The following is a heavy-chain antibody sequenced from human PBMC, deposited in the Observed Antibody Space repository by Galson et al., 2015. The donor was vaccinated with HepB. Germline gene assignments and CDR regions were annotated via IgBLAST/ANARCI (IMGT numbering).Heavy chain of an antibody. Sequence: PALVKPTQTLTLTCTFSGFSLTTSGVGVGWIRQPPGKALEWLALIYWDDDKRYSPSLKNRLTITKDTSKNQVVLTMTNMDPVDTATYYCGHSKNYFYYCMDVWGTGTTFTVS. V-gene: IGHV2-5*02. CDR3: GHSKNYFYYCMDV. J-gene: IGHJ6*04. CDR2: IYWDDDK. CDR1: GFSLTTSGVG.